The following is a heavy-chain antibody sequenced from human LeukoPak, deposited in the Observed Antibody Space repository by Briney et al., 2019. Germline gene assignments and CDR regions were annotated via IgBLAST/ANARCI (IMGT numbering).Heavy chain of an antibody. D-gene: IGHD2-2*01. CDR2: IKQDGSAK. J-gene: IGHJ4*02. Sequence: GGSLRLSCTASGFTFSDYWMTWVRQAPGKGLEWVANIKQDGSAKYYVDSVKGRFTISRDNAKNSLYLQMDSLRVEDTATYYCARWRGSTSARSDYWGQGTLVTVSS. V-gene: IGHV3-7*01. CDR3: ARWRGSTSARSDY. CDR1: GFTFSDYW.